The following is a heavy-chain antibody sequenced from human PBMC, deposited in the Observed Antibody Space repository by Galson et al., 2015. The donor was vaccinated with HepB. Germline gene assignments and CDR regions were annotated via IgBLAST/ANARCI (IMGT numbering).Heavy chain of an antibody. J-gene: IGHJ4*02. Sequence: SLRLSCAASGFTFSSYSMNWVRQAPGKGLEWVSYISSSSSTIYYADSVKGRFTISRDNAKNSLYLQMNSLRDEDTAVYYCARSYSSSWKNGRYFDYWGQGTLVTVSS. CDR2: ISSSSSTI. CDR3: ARSYSSSWKNGRYFDY. CDR1: GFTFSSYS. V-gene: IGHV3-48*02. D-gene: IGHD6-13*01.